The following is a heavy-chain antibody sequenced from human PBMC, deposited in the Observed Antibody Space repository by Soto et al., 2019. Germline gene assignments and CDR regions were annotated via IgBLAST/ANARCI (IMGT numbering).Heavy chain of an antibody. CDR2: IRSKAYGGTT. Sequence: PGGSLRLSCTASGFTFGDYAMSWFRQAPGKGLEWVGFIRSKAYGGTTEYAASVKGRFTISRDDSKSIAYLQMNSLKTEDTAVYYCTRGRIAARPFGVDYWGQGTLVTVSS. CDR1: GFTFGDYA. CDR3: TRGRIAARPFGVDY. J-gene: IGHJ4*02. D-gene: IGHD6-6*01. V-gene: IGHV3-49*03.